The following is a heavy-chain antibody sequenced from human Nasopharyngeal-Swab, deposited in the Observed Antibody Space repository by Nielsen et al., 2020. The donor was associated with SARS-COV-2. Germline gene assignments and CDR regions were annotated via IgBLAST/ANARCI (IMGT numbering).Heavy chain of an antibody. J-gene: IGHJ6*03. CDR2: INPSGGST. V-gene: IGHV1-46*01. CDR1: GYTFTSYY. CDR3: ARDISGYSYGGRYYYYYMDV. Sequence: ASVKISCKASGYTFTSYYMHWVRQAPGQGLEWMGIINPSGGSTNYAQKFQGRVTITADESTSTAYMELSSLRSEDTAVYYCARDISGYSYGGRYYYYYMDVWGKGTTVTVSS. D-gene: IGHD5-18*01.